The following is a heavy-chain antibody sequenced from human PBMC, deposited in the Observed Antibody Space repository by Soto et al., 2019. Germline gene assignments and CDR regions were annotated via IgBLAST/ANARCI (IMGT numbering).Heavy chain of an antibody. CDR3: ARGLYGSGSLDYYYYYYMDV. V-gene: IGHV4-59*01. J-gene: IGHJ6*03. Sequence: SETLSLTCTVSGGSISSYYWSWIRQPPGKGLEWIGYIYYSGSTNYNPSLKSRVTISVDTSKNQFSLKLSSVTAADTAVYYCARGLYGSGSLDYYYYYYMDVWGKGTTVTVSS. CDR1: GGSISSYY. CDR2: IYYSGST. D-gene: IGHD3-10*01.